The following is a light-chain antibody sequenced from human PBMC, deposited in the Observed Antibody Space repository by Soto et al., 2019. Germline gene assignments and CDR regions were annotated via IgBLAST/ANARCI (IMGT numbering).Light chain of an antibody. CDR1: QSVSNTF. J-gene: IGKJ1*01. CDR3: QQYGSSYPWT. CDR2: GAT. V-gene: IGKV3-20*01. Sequence: EIVLTQSPGTLSLSPGERATLSCRAGQSVSNTFLAWYQQKPGQAPRLLIYGATNRATGTPDRFSGSGSGTDFTLTIRRLEPEDFAVYYCQQYGSSYPWTFGQGTKVDIK.